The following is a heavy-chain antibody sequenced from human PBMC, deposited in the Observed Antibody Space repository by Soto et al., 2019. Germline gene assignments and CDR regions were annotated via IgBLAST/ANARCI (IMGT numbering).Heavy chain of an antibody. Sequence: GASVKVSCKASGGTFSRYTISWVRQAPGQGLEWMGRIIPILGIANYAQKFQGRVTITADKSTSTAYMELSSLRSEDTAVYYCAEPPPREKTYGFDIWGQGKNVNV. V-gene: IGHV1-69*02. CDR3: AEPPPREKTYGFDI. CDR1: GGTFSRYT. CDR2: IIPILGIA. J-gene: IGHJ3*02.